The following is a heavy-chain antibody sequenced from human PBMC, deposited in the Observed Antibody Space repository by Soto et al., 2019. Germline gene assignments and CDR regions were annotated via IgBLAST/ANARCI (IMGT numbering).Heavy chain of an antibody. J-gene: IGHJ5*02. CDR2: IIPIFGTA. CDR3: ARDAVVVVSNWFDP. D-gene: IGHD3-22*01. CDR1: GGTFSSYS. V-gene: IGHV1-69*06. Sequence: SVKVSCKASGGTFSSYSISWVRQSPVQGLEWMGGIIPIFGTANYAQKFQGRVTITADKSTSTAYMELSSLRSDDTAVYYCARDAVVVVSNWFDPWGQGTLVTVSS.